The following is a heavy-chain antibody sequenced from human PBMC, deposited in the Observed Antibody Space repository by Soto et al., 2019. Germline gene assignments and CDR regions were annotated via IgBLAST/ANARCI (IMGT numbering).Heavy chain of an antibody. D-gene: IGHD6-6*01. V-gene: IGHV3-30-3*01. CDR1: GFTFSSYA. CDR2: ISYDGSNK. Sequence: GGSLRLSCAASGFTFSSYAMHWVRQAPGKGLEWVAVISYDGSNKYYADSVKGRFTISRDNSKNTLYLQMNSLRAEDTAVHYCASPIEYSSSLGHYYGMDVWGQGTTVTVSS. CDR3: ASPIEYSSSLGHYYGMDV. J-gene: IGHJ6*02.